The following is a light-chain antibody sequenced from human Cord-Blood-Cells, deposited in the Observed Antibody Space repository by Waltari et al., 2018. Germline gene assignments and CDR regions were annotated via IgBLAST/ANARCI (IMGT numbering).Light chain of an antibody. J-gene: IGLJ3*02. Sequence: QSALTQPASVSGSPGQSITISCTGTSSDVGRYNLVSWYQQHPGKAPKLMIYEVSKRPSGVSNRFAGSKSGNTASLTISGLQAEYEADYYCCSYAGSSTWVFGGGTKLTVL. CDR2: EVS. CDR1: SSDVGRYNL. CDR3: CSYAGSSTWV. V-gene: IGLV2-23*02.